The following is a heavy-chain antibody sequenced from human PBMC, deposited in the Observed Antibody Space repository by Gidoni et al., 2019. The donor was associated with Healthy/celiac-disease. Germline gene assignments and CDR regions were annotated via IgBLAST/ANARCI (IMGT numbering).Heavy chain of an antibody. CDR2: IYYSGST. V-gene: IGHV4-59*08. Sequence: QVQLQESGPGLVKPSETLSLTCTVSGGSISSYYWSWIRQPPGKGLEWIGYIYYSGSTNYNPSLKSRVTISVDTSKNQFSLKLSSVTAADTAVYYCARQGIRTAMVTNWFDPWGQGTLVTVSS. CDR3: ARQGIRTAMVTNWFDP. CDR1: GGSISSYY. J-gene: IGHJ5*02. D-gene: IGHD5-18*01.